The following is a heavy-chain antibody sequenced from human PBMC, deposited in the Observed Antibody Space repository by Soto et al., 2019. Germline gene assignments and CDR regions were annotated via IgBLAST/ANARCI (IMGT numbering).Heavy chain of an antibody. CDR3: ARVLGGVLSDP. V-gene: IGHV1-18*01. CDR1: GYTFSSYA. J-gene: IGHJ5*02. Sequence: QVQLVQSGAEVKKPGASVKVSCKASGYTFSSYAISWVRQAPGQGLEWMGWISAYNGNTNYAQKLPRRVTMTTDASTSTAYMELMSLRSDGTAVYSCARVLGGVLSDPWGEGSLVTVSS. CDR2: ISAYNGNT. D-gene: IGHD3-10*01.